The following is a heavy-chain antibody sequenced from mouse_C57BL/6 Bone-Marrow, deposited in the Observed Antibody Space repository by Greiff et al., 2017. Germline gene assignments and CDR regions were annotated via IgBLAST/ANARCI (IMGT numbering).Heavy chain of an antibody. J-gene: IGHJ2*01. CDR2: IHPNYGTT. Sequence: VQLKESGPELVKPGASVKLSCKASGYSFTDYNMNWVKQSNGKSLEWIGVIHPNYGTTSYNQKFKGKATLTVDQSSSTAYMQLNSLTSEDYAVYCCARDGYSCGWWGQGTTLTVSS. D-gene: IGHD2-3*01. CDR3: ARDGYSCGW. V-gene: IGHV1-39*01. CDR1: GYSFTDYN.